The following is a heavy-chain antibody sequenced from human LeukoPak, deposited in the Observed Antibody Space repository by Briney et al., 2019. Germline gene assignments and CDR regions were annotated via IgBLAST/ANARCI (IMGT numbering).Heavy chain of an antibody. J-gene: IGHJ3*02. CDR3: ARVAVGGTRAFDI. CDR1: GFTFTNYW. CDR2: VLSDGSRI. D-gene: IGHD6-19*01. Sequence: GGSLRLSCAASGFTFTNYWMHWVRQAPGRGLVWVSRVLSDGSRITYADSVKGRFTISRDNAKKTLYLEMDSLRAEDTAVYYCARVAVGGTRAFDIWGQGTTVTVSS. V-gene: IGHV3-74*01.